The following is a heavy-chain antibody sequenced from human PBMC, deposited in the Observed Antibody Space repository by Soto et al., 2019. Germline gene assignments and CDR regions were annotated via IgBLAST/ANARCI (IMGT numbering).Heavy chain of an antibody. V-gene: IGHV3-23*01. Sequence: GGSLRLSCAASGFTFSSYAMSWVRQAPGKGLEWVSAISGSGGSTYYADSVKGRFTISRDNSKNTLYLQMNSLRAEDTAVYYCAKAXLLWFGEFYYYYYGMDVWGQGTTVTVSS. J-gene: IGHJ6*02. CDR3: AKAXLLWFGEFYYYYYGMDV. CDR2: ISGSGGST. D-gene: IGHD3-10*01. CDR1: GFTFSSYA.